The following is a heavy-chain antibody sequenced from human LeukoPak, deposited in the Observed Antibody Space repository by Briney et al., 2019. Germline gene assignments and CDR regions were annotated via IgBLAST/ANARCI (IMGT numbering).Heavy chain of an antibody. CDR2: ISYDGSNK. Sequence: GGSLRLSCAASGFTFSSSGMHWVRQAPGKGLEWVAVISYDGSNKYYADSVKGRFTISRDNSKNTLYLQMNSLRAEDTAVYYCAKDRHYDILTAYFCDWGQGTLVTVSS. V-gene: IGHV3-30*18. CDR3: AKDRHYDILTAYFCD. J-gene: IGHJ4*02. CDR1: GFTFSSSG. D-gene: IGHD3-9*01.